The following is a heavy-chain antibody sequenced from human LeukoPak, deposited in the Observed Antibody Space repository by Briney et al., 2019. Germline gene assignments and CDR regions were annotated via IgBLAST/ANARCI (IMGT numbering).Heavy chain of an antibody. CDR2: IKPDGSEK. CDR3: SRSLNS. Sequence: GGSLRLSCAASGFSFSTSWMDWVRQAPGRGLEWVANIKPDGSEKYYVDSVKGRFTNSRYNAKNSMFLQMNSLRAEDTAVYYCSRSLNSWGQGTLVTVSS. CDR1: GFSFSTSW. J-gene: IGHJ4*02. V-gene: IGHV3-7*01.